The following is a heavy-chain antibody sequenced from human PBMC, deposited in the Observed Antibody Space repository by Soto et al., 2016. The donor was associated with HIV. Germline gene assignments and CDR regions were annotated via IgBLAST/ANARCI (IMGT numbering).Heavy chain of an antibody. D-gene: IGHD3-22*01. V-gene: IGHV3-23*01. J-gene: IGHJ4*02. CDR1: GFTFSSYA. CDR2: ISGSGGSA. Sequence: EVQLLESGGGLVQPGGSLRLSCAASGFTFSSYAMSWVRQAPGKGLEWVSAISGSGGSAYYADSVKGRFTISRDNSKNTLYLQMNSLRAEDTAVYYCAKGDYYDSSGFIDYWGQGTLVTVSS. CDR3: AKGDYYDSSGFIDY.